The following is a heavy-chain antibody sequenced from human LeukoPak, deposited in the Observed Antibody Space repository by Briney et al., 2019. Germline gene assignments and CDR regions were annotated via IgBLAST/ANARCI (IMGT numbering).Heavy chain of an antibody. J-gene: IGHJ6*02. CDR1: GFTFSSYW. D-gene: IGHD2-2*01. Sequence: PGGSLRLSCVASGFTFSSYWMHWVRQAPGKGLVWVSRINSDGSSTSYADSVKGRFTISRDNAKNTLYLQMNSLRAEDTAVYYCAREDIVVVPAAYYYYYYGMDVWGQGTTVTVSS. CDR2: INSDGSST. CDR3: AREDIVVVPAAYYYYYYGMDV. V-gene: IGHV3-74*01.